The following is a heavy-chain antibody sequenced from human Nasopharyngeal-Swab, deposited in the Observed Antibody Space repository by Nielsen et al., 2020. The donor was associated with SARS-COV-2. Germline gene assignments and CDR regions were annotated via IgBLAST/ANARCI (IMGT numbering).Heavy chain of an antibody. Sequence: GESLKISCAASGFTFSSYEMNWVHQAPGKGLEWVSYISSSGSTIYYADSVKGRFTISRDNAKNSLYLQMNSLRAEDTAVYYCASAELGIQLFDAFDIWGQGTMVTVSS. CDR2: ISSSGSTI. V-gene: IGHV3-48*03. D-gene: IGHD5-18*01. CDR1: GFTFSSYE. CDR3: ASAELGIQLFDAFDI. J-gene: IGHJ3*02.